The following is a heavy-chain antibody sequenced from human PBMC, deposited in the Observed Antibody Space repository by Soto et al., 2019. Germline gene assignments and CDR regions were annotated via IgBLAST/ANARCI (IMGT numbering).Heavy chain of an antibody. CDR2: FDPEDGET. Sequence: ASVKVSCKVSGYTLTELSMHWVRQAPGKGLEWMGGFDPEDGETIYAQKFQGRVTMTEDTSTDTAYMELSSLRSEDTAVYYCATRGSGYPYYYYYGMDVWGQGTTVTASS. CDR1: GYTLTELS. D-gene: IGHD3-3*01. V-gene: IGHV1-24*01. J-gene: IGHJ6*02. CDR3: ATRGSGYPYYYYYGMDV.